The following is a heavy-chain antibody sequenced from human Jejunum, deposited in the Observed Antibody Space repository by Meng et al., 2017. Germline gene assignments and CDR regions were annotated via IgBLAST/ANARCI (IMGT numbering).Heavy chain of an antibody. CDR3: AGSITVAGNIGGFDI. Sequence: GGSLRLSCKGSGYSFSSYWIGWVRQMPGKGLEWMGIIYPADSDTRYSPSFQGQVTIAADKSISTAYLQWNSLKASDTAMYYCAGSITVAGNIGGFDIWGQGIIV. J-gene: IGHJ3*02. CDR1: GYSFSSYW. V-gene: IGHV5-51*01. CDR2: IYPADSDT. D-gene: IGHD6-19*01.